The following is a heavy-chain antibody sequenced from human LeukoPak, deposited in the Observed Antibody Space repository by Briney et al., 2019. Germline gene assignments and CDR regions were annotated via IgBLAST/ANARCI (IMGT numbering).Heavy chain of an antibody. V-gene: IGHV3-53*01. Sequence: GGSLRLSCVVSGFSVSNNYIIWVRQAPGNGLERVSVIYGDGRTSHSASVRGRLTISRDNSKNIVSLQMNNLRAEDTAVYYCAKGRGLGVVSPYFDYWGQGTLVTVSS. CDR1: GFSVSNNY. CDR2: IYGDGRT. CDR3: AKGRGLGVVSPYFDY. J-gene: IGHJ4*02. D-gene: IGHD3-3*01.